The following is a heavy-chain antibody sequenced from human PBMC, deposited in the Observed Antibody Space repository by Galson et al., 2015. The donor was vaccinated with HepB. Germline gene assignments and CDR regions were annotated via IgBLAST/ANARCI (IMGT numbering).Heavy chain of an antibody. V-gene: IGHV1-18*01. CDR3: ARDRLRHCSGGSCYSVY. CDR2: ISAYNGNT. J-gene: IGHJ4*02. Sequence: SVKVSCKASGYTFTSYGISWVRQAPGQGLEWMGWISAYNGNTNYAQKLQGRVTMTTDTSTSTAYMELRSLRSDDTAVYYCARDRLRHCSGGSCYSVYWGLGTLVTVSS. D-gene: IGHD2-15*01. CDR1: GYTFTSYG.